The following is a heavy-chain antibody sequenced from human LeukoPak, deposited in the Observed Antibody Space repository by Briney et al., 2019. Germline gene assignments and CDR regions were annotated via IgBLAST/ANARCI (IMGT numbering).Heavy chain of an antibody. J-gene: IGHJ6*03. Sequence: SETLPLTCTVSGGSISSGSYYWSWIRQPAGKGLEWIGRIYTSGSTNYNPSLKSRVTISVDTSKNQFSLKLSSVTAADTAVYYCARDATGITMVRGVILYYYMDVWGKGTTVTISS. CDR2: IYTSGST. D-gene: IGHD3-10*01. CDR1: GGSISSGSYY. V-gene: IGHV4-61*02. CDR3: ARDATGITMVRGVILYYYMDV.